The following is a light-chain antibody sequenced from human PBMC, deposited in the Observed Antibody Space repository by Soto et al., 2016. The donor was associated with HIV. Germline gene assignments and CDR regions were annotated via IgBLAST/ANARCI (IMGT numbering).Light chain of an antibody. Sequence: SYVVTQPPSVSVAPGKTAKITCGGNYIGDKSVHWYRQKPGQAPVLVVFDDYDRPSGIPDRISGSNSGNTATLTISRVEAGDEADYYCQVWDSSSDHYVFGTGTKVTVL. CDR1: YIGDKS. CDR3: QVWDSSSDHYV. CDR2: DDY. V-gene: IGLV3-21*03. J-gene: IGLJ1*01.